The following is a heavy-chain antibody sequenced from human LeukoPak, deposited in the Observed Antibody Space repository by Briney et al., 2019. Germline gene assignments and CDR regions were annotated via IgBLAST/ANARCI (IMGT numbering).Heavy chain of an antibody. CDR1: GFTFSSCA. Sequence: QPGDSLRLSCVASGFTFSSCAMSWVRQAPGKGLEWVSGLRQCGGITYYADSVKGRFTISRDNSENRLYLHMNSLRAEDTAVYYCAKGSAAAGYSYANDYWGQGTLVTVSS. CDR3: AKGSAAAGYSYANDY. D-gene: IGHD5-18*01. J-gene: IGHJ4*02. V-gene: IGHV3-23*01. CDR2: LRQCGGIT.